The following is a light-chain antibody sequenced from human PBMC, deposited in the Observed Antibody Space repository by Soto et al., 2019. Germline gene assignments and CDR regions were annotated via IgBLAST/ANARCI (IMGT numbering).Light chain of an antibody. CDR1: QIVSNY. Sequence: EIVLTQSPATLSLSPGEKTTLSSRARQIVSNYLAWYQQKPGQAPRLLIYDASNRATGIPARFSGSGSGTDFTLTISSLEPEDFAVYCCQQRSNWPPITFGYGTRLESK. J-gene: IGKJ5*01. CDR3: QQRSNWPPIT. V-gene: IGKV3-11*01. CDR2: DAS.